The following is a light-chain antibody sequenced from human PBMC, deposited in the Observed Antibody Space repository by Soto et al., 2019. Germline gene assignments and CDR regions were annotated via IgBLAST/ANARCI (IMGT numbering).Light chain of an antibody. CDR3: MQATQFPQVT. CDR2: MVS. CDR1: HSLVHRDGNTY. J-gene: IGKJ5*01. V-gene: IGKV2-24*01. Sequence: DIVMTQAPLSSPVTLGQPASISCRSSHSLVHRDGNTYLNWLHHRPGQPPRLLLYMVSKRFSGVPDRFSGSGAETDFTLKISRVEPEDVGFYYCMQATQFPQVTFGQGTRLEIK.